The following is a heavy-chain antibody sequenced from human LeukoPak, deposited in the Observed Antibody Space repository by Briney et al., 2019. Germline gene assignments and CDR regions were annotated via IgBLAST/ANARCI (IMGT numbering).Heavy chain of an antibody. CDR1: GGSISSSSYY. CDR3: ASLVVPAASTFDY. V-gene: IGHV4-39*01. Sequence: PSETLSLTCTVSGGSISSSSYYWGWIRQPPGKGLEWIGSIYYSGSTYYNPSLKSRVTISVDTSKNQFSLELSSVTAADTAVYYCASLVVPAASTFDYWGQGTLVTVSS. CDR2: IYYSGST. J-gene: IGHJ4*02. D-gene: IGHD2-2*01.